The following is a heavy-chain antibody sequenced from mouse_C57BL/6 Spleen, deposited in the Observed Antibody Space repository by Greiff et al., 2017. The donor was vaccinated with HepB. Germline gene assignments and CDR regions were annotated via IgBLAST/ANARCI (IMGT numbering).Heavy chain of an antibody. CDR2: IDPENGDT. J-gene: IGHJ2*01. CDR3: TPGRDYDGVFDY. CDR1: GFNIKDDY. D-gene: IGHD2-4*01. V-gene: IGHV14-4*01. Sequence: EVQLQQSGAELVRPGASVKLSCTASGFNIKDDYMHWVKQRPEQGLEWIGWIDPENGDTEYASKFQGKATITADTSSNTAYLQLSSLTSEDTAVYYGTPGRDYDGVFDYWGQGTTLTVSS.